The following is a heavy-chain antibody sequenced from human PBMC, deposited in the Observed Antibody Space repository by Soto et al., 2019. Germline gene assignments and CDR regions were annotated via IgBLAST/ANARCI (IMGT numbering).Heavy chain of an antibody. D-gene: IGHD4-17*01. Sequence: QVQLVESGGGVVQPGRSLRLSCAASGFSFSSYGMHWVRQAPGKGLEWVAVILDDGSDKDYTDAVKGRFTISRDNSKNTLYLEMNSLRAEDTAVYYCARDDDYGDNVLDYWGQGTLVTLSS. CDR2: ILDDGSDK. V-gene: IGHV3-33*01. CDR3: ARDDDYGDNVLDY. J-gene: IGHJ4*02. CDR1: GFSFSSYG.